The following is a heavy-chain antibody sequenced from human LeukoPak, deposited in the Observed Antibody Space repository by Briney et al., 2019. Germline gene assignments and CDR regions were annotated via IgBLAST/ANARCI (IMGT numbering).Heavy chain of an antibody. CDR1: GGSISSSSYY. CDR3: ARGISYYDSSGYLYYFDY. J-gene: IGHJ4*02. CDR2: IYYSGST. D-gene: IGHD3-22*01. V-gene: IGHV4-39*07. Sequence: SETLSLTCTVSGGSISSSSYYWGWIRQPPGKGLEWIGSIYYSGSTNYNPSLKSRVTISVDTSKNQFSLKLSSVTAADTAVYYCARGISYYDSSGYLYYFDYWGQGTLVTVSS.